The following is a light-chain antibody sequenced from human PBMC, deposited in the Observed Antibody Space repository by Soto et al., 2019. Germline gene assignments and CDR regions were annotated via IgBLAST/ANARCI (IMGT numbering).Light chain of an antibody. CDR1: QNIGDW. CDR3: QQYNDLST. Sequence: DIQMTQSPSTLSASVGDRVTIACRASQNIGDWLAWYQQKPGKAPNLLIYKASTLESGVPSRFRGSGSGTEFTLAISSLQPEDFATYYCQQYNDLSTFGGGTKVEI. CDR2: KAS. V-gene: IGKV1-5*03. J-gene: IGKJ4*01.